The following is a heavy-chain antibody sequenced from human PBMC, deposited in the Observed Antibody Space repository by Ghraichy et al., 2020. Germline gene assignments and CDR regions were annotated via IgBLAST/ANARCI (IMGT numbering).Heavy chain of an antibody. J-gene: IGHJ5*02. CDR2: IYHSGST. CDR1: GYSISSGYY. D-gene: IGHD1-26*01. Sequence: SETLSLTCAVSGYSISSGYYWGWIRQPPGKGLEWIGSIYHSGSTYYNPSLKSRVTISVDTSKNQFSLKLSSVTAADTAVYYCARVVPSGGSYWVNWFDPWGQGTLVTVSS. V-gene: IGHV4-38-2*01. CDR3: ARVVPSGGSYWVNWFDP.